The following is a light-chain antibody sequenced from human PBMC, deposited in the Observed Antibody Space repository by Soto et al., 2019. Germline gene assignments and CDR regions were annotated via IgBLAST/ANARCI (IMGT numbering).Light chain of an antibody. V-gene: IGLV2-11*01. CDR3: CSLAGRLLF. Sequence: QSALTQPRSVSGSPGQSVTISCTGTSSDVGGYNYVSWYQQVPGKAPKLVIFEVIKRPSGVPERFSGSKSGNTASLTISGLQTDDEADYYCCSLAGRLLFFGGGTKLTVL. CDR2: EVI. J-gene: IGLJ2*01. CDR1: SSDVGGYNY.